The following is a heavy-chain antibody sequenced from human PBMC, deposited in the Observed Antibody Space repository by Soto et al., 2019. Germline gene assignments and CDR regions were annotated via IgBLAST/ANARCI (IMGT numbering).Heavy chain of an antibody. CDR2: ISYDGSNK. CDR3: ARVLGGYPNFDY. CDR1: GFTFSSYA. D-gene: IGHD3-22*01. Sequence: QVQLVESGGGVVQPGRSLRLSCAASGFTFSSYALHWVRQAPGKGLEWVAFISYDGSNKFYADSVKGRFTISRDTSKNTLYLQMNSLRAEGTAVYYCARVLGGYPNFDYWGQGTLVTVSS. J-gene: IGHJ4*02. V-gene: IGHV3-30-3*01.